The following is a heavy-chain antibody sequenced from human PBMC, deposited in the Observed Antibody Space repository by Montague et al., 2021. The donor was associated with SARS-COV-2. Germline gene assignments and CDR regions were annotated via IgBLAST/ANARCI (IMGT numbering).Heavy chain of an antibody. Sequence: SETLSLTCAVYGGSFSGYYWSWIGQPPGKGLEWIGEINQSGSTNYNPSLKSRVTLSVDTSKKQFSLKLSSLTAADTAVYHCARVAGGYYHDSSAYFDYWGQGSLVTVSS. CDR1: GGSFSGYY. V-gene: IGHV4-34*01. CDR2: INQSGST. CDR3: ARVAGGYYHDSSAYFDY. J-gene: IGHJ4*02. D-gene: IGHD3-22*01.